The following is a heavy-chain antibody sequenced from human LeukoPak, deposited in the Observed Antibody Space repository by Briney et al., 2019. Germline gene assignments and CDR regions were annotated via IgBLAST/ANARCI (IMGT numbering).Heavy chain of an antibody. Sequence: SLKLTCTVPGFTFSSDVFDWVCHGPRKGLVWVSRIKSDGTSTSYADSVKGRFTISRETAKHMLYLQMNSLRPEDKALYYCAIIQLGGWCQGTLVPVSS. CDR3: AIIQLGG. D-gene: IGHD3-16*01. J-gene: IGHJ4*02. CDR1: GFTFSSDV. CDR2: IKSDGTST. V-gene: IGHV3-74*01.